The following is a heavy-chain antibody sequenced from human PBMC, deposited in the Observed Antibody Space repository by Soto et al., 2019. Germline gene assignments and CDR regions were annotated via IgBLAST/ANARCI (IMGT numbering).Heavy chain of an antibody. CDR2: XXXIXGXA. CDR1: GGTFSSYA. D-gene: IGHD6-19*01. J-gene: IGHJ4*02. CDR3: ARLAVAGTSPFDY. Sequence: GASVKSSCKASGGTFSSYAISWVRQAPGQGLEXMGGXXXIXGXAXYXXXXQGRVTITADESTSTAYMELSSLRSEDTAVYYCARLAVAGTSPFDYWGQGTLVTLL. V-gene: IGHV1-69*13.